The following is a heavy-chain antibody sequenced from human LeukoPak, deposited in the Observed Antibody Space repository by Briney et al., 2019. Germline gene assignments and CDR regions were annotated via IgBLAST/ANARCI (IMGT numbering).Heavy chain of an antibody. Sequence: DPPETLSLTCTVSGGSISSGGYYWSWIRQHPGKGLEWIGYIYYSGSTYYNASLKSRVTISVDTSKNQFSLKLSSVTAADTAVYYCARADTVVINYFDYWGQGTLVTVSS. V-gene: IGHV4-31*03. D-gene: IGHD4-23*01. J-gene: IGHJ4*02. CDR1: GGSISSGGYY. CDR3: ARADTVVINYFDY. CDR2: IYYSGST.